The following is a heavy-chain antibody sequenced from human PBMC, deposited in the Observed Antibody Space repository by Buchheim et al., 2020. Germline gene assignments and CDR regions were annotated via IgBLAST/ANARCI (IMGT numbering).Heavy chain of an antibody. D-gene: IGHD5-24*01. J-gene: IGHJ4*02. Sequence: QVQLQESGPGLVKPSETLSLTCTVSGGSISRYYWSWIRQPPGKGLEWIGYIHYSWSTNFNPSLKSPFTISMDTSRNQFSLNLTSVTAADTAVYYCARGNGYKLYWGQGTL. CDR1: GGSISRYY. V-gene: IGHV4-59*01. CDR3: ARGNGYKLY. CDR2: IHYSWST.